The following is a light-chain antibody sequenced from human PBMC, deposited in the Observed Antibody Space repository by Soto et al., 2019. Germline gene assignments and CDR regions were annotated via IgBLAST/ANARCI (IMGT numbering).Light chain of an antibody. V-gene: IGKV3-20*01. Sequence: EIVLTQSPATLSLSPGERATLSCRASQSVSSYLAWYQQKPGQAPSLLIYDISTRATGVPDRFSGSGSGTDFALTISRLAPEDFAVYFCQQYGSSPGTFGQGTKVDI. CDR3: QQYGSSPGT. CDR1: QSVSSY. CDR2: DIS. J-gene: IGKJ1*01.